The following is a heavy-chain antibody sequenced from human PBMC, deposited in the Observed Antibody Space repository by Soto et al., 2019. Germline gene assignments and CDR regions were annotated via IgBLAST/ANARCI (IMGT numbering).Heavy chain of an antibody. D-gene: IGHD6-13*01. J-gene: IGHJ4*02. Sequence: PSETLSLTCTVSGGSLTRGGYYWGWIRQHPGRGLEWIGYMYFTGKTNYNPSLKSRVTISVDTSKNQFSLKLSSVTAADTAVYYCGVGAAAGIDYWGQGTLVTVSS. CDR1: GGSLTRGGYY. V-gene: IGHV4-61*08. CDR2: MYFTGKT. CDR3: GVGAAAGIDY.